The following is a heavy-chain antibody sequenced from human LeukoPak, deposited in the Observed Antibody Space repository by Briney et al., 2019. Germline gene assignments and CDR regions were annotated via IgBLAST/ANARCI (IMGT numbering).Heavy chain of an antibody. CDR1: GFTFTNYW. CDR3: ARERIVGAASTRYYGMDV. J-gene: IGHJ6*02. V-gene: IGHV3-7*03. CDR2: MKPDGSER. Sequence: PGGSLRLSCAASGFTFTNYWMSWVRQAPGKGLEWVAHMKPDGSERYYVDSVKGRFTVSRDNAKNSLYFQMNSLRAEDTAVYYCARERIVGAASTRYYGMDVWGQGTTVTVSS. D-gene: IGHD1-26*01.